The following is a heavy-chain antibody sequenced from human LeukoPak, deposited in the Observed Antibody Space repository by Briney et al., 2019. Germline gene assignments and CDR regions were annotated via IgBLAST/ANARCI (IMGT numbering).Heavy chain of an antibody. J-gene: IGHJ4*02. CDR2: ISGSGGST. CDR1: GFTVSSNS. CDR3: AKVKNYYGSGSSAYFDY. Sequence: GGSLRLSCTVSGFTVSSNSMSWVRQAPGKGLEWVSAISGSGGSTYYADSVKGRFTISRDNSKNTLYLQMNSLRAEDTAVYYCAKVKNYYGSGSSAYFDYWGQGTLVTVSS. D-gene: IGHD3-10*01. V-gene: IGHV3-23*01.